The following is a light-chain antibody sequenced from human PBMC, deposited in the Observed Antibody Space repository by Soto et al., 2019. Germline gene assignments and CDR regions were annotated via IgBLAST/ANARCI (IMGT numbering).Light chain of an antibody. Sequence: QSVLTQPPSLSGTPGQTVTISCIGSRSNIGSAIVHWYQQVPGTAPKHLIHMNSQRPSGVPDRFSGSKSGTSASLVITGLRPEDEADYYCVAWDDNLSSRVFGGGTKVTVL. CDR3: VAWDDNLSSRV. CDR1: RSNIGSAI. CDR2: MNS. J-gene: IGLJ3*02. V-gene: IGLV1-47*01.